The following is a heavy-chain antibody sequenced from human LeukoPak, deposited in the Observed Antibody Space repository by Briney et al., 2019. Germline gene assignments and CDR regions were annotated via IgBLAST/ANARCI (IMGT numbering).Heavy chain of an antibody. D-gene: IGHD1-26*01. J-gene: IGHJ6*03. CDR2: INWNGGST. V-gene: IGHV3-20*04. Sequence: PGGSPRLSCAASGFTFDDYGMSWVRQAPGKGLEWVSGINWNGGSTGYADSVKGRFTISRDNAKNSLYLQMNSLRAEDTALYYCARYYADYYYYYYMDVWGKGTTVTVS. CDR3: ARYYADYYYYYYMDV. CDR1: GFTFDDYG.